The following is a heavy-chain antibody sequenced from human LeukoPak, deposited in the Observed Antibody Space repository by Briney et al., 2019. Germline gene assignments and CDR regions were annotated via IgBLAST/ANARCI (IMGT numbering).Heavy chain of an antibody. CDR2: IIPIFGTA. V-gene: IGHV1-69*06. CDR3: ARDTGSSGWYRRGYFDY. Sequence: SVKVSCKASGGTFSSYAISWVRQAPGQGLEWMGRIIPIFGTANYAQKFQGRVTITADKSTSTAYMELSSLRSEDTAVYYCARDTGSSGWYRRGYFDYWGQGTLVTVSS. CDR1: GGTFSSYA. D-gene: IGHD6-19*01. J-gene: IGHJ4*02.